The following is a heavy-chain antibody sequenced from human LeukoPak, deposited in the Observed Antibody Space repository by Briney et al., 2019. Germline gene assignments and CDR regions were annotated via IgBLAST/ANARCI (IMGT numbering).Heavy chain of an antibody. D-gene: IGHD6-13*01. Sequence: SETLSLTCAVSGGSISSGGYSWRWIRQPPGKGLEWIGEINNSGSTNYNPSLKSRVTISVDTSKNQFSLKLSSVTAADTAVYYCARVRSPDYWGQGTLVTVSS. V-gene: IGHV4-39*07. CDR3: ARVRSPDY. CDR1: GGSISSGGYS. J-gene: IGHJ4*02. CDR2: INNSGST.